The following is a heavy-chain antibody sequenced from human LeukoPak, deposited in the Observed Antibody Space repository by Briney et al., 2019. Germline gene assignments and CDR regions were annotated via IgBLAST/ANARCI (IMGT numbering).Heavy chain of an antibody. Sequence: GGSLRLSCAASGFTFSSYEMNWVRQAPGKWLEWVSYISSSGSTIYYADSVKGRFTISRDNAKNSLYLQMNSLRAEDTAVYYCARERPRDSTVTTSWGQGTLVTVSS. CDR2: ISSSGSTI. CDR3: ARERPRDSTVTTS. J-gene: IGHJ5*02. D-gene: IGHD4-17*01. CDR1: GFTFSSYE. V-gene: IGHV3-48*03.